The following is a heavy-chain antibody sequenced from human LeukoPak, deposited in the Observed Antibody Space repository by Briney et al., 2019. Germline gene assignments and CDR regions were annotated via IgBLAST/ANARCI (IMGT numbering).Heavy chain of an antibody. Sequence: GRSLRLSCAASGFTFSNYAMHWVRQAPGKGLEWVAVISYDGSNQYYADSVKGRFTISRDNSKNTLYLQMNTLRAEDTAVYYCARDPAHQGFDYWGQGTLVTVSS. CDR2: ISYDGSNQ. CDR3: ARDPAHQGFDY. J-gene: IGHJ4*02. CDR1: GFTFSNYA. V-gene: IGHV3-30-3*01.